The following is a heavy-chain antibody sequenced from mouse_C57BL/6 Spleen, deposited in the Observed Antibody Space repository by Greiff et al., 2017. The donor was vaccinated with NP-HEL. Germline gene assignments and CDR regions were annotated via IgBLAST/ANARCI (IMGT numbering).Heavy chain of an antibody. CDR3: AKTGTPWFAY. Sequence: EVKLQESGGGLVKPGGSLKLSCAASGFTFSDYGMHWVRQAPEKGLEWVAYISSGSSTIYYADTVKGRFTISRDNAKNTLFLQMTSLRSEDTAMYYCAKTGTPWFAYWGQGTLVTVSA. CDR1: GFTFSDYG. J-gene: IGHJ3*01. CDR2: ISSGSSTI. V-gene: IGHV5-17*01. D-gene: IGHD4-1*01.